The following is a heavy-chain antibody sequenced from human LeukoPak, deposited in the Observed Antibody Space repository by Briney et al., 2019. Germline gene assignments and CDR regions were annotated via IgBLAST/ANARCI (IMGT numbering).Heavy chain of an antibody. J-gene: IGHJ4*02. CDR1: GDSISSYY. D-gene: IGHD6-13*01. V-gene: IGHV4-59*01. CDR3: ATLAGTNNYYFDY. Sequence: PSETLSLTCTVSGDSISSYYWSWIRQPPGKGLEWIGYIYYSGSTDYNPSLKSRVTISVDTSKNQFSLKLSSVTAADTAVYYCATLAGTNNYYFDYWGQGTLVTVSS. CDR2: IYYSGST.